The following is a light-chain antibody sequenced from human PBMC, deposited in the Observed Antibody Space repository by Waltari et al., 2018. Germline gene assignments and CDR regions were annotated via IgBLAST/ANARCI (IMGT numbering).Light chain of an antibody. V-gene: IGKV1-39*01. J-gene: IGKJ1*01. CDR2: TES. CDR3: QQSHSTPWT. CDR1: QNISDY. Sequence: DIQMTPTPSSLSASVGDRVTITCRASQNISDYLNWYQQKPGKVPKLLLYTESNLQSGVPSRFSGSGSGTDFTLTISSLQPEYFATYFYQQSHSTPWTFGQGTKVEIK.